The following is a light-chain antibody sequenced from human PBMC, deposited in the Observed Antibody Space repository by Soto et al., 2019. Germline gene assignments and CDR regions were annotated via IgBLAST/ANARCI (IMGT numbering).Light chain of an antibody. CDR3: QQYGSSWLT. V-gene: IGKV3-20*01. J-gene: IGKJ4*01. CDR1: QSVSSNN. Sequence: EIVLTQSPGTLSLSPGERATLSCRASQSVSSNNLAWYQQRPGQAPRVVIYGASTRATGIPERFSGSGSGTDFTLTISRLEPEDFAVYYCQQYGSSWLTFGGGTKVDIK. CDR2: GAS.